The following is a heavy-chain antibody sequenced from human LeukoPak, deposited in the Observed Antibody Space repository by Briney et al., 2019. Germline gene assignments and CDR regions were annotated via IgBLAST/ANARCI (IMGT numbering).Heavy chain of an antibody. V-gene: IGHV3-15*01. Sequence: PGGSLRLSCAASGFTFSNAWMSWVRQAPGKGLERVGRIKSKTDGGTTDYAAPVKGGFTISRDDSKNTLYLQMNSLKTEDTAVYYCTTDPQHYYYMDVWGKGTTVTVSS. CDR3: TTDPQHYYYMDV. CDR1: GFTFSNAW. CDR2: IKSKTDGGTT. J-gene: IGHJ6*03. D-gene: IGHD2-2*01.